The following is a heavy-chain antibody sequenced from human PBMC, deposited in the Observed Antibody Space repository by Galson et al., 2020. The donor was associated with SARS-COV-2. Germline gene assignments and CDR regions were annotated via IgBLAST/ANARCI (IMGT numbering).Heavy chain of an antibody. D-gene: IGHD1-26*01. Sequence: SQTLSLTYAVNGGSFNDYYWSWIRQPPGKGLEWIGGITHSGSSDYNPSLGGRATISVDTSKNQFSLRLNSVTAADTSVYYCARAPAFQDLRLFIVDRLSDLGGNWFDHWCQGTLVTVSS. CDR1: GGSFNDYY. CDR2: ITHSGSS. V-gene: IGHV4-34*01. CDR3: ARAPAFQDLRLFIVDRLSDLGGNWFDH. J-gene: IGHJ5*02.